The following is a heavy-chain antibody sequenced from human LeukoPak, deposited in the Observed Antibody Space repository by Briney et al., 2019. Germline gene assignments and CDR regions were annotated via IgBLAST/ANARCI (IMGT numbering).Heavy chain of an antibody. CDR3: AKDHYWSIDY. CDR1: GFDFSSNW. Sequence: GGSLRLSCAASGFDFSSNWMHWVRHAPGQGLVWVSRTKGDGISTNYADSVKGRFTISRDIAKNTLYLQMNSLRAEDTGVYYCAKDHYWSIDYWGRGTLVTVSS. J-gene: IGHJ4*02. D-gene: IGHD3-3*01. CDR2: TKGDGIST. V-gene: IGHV3-74*01.